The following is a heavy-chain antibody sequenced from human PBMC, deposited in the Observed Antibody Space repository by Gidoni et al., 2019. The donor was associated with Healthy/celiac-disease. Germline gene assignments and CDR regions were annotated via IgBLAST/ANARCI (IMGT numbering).Heavy chain of an antibody. J-gene: IGHJ3*02. Sequence: QVQLVQSGAEVKKPGASVKVSCKASGYTFTSYGISWVRQAPGQGLEWMGWISAYNGNTNYAQKLQGRVTMTTDTSTSTAYMELRSLRSDDTAVYYCARDCSTSCYFRWRSITWNDVYDAFDIWGQGTMVTVSS. D-gene: IGHD2-2*01. V-gene: IGHV1-18*01. CDR3: ARDCSTSCYFRWRSITWNDVYDAFDI. CDR2: ISAYNGNT. CDR1: GYTFTSYG.